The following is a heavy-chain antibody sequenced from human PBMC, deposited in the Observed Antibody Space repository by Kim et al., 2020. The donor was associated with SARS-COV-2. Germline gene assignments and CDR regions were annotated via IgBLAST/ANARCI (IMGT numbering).Heavy chain of an antibody. V-gene: IGHV4-39*07. Sequence: SETLSLTCTVSGGSISSSSYYWGWIRQPPGKGLEWIGSIYYSGSTYYNPSLKSRVTISVDTSKNQFSLKLSSVTAADTAVYYCARGAGYQLLRGRNWFDPWGQGTLVTVSS. J-gene: IGHJ5*02. D-gene: IGHD2-2*01. CDR3: ARGAGYQLLRGRNWFDP. CDR2: IYYSGST. CDR1: GGSISSSSYY.